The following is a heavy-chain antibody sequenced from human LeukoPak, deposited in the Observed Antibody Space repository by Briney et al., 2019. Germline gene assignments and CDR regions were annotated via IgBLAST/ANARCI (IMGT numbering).Heavy chain of an antibody. V-gene: IGHV3-48*03. CDR2: ISSSGSTI. Sequence: QPGGSLRLSCAASGCTFSSYEINWVRQAPGKGLERVSYISSSGSTIYYAVAVKGRFPPSRDNANNSLYLQMNSLRDDDTAVYYCASSPFWSSTSCYRTHFQHWGQGTLVTVSS. D-gene: IGHD2-2*01. CDR1: GCTFSSYE. J-gene: IGHJ1*01. CDR3: ASSPFWSSTSCYRTHFQH.